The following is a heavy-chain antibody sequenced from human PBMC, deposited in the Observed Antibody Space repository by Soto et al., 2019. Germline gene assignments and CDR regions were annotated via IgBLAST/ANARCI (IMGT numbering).Heavy chain of an antibody. Sequence: SETLSLTCTVSGGSISSGGYYWSWICQHPGKGLEWIGYIYYSGSTYYNPSLKSRVTISVDTSKNQFSLKLSSVTAADTAVYHCARLDSSGYYYGYYFDYWGQGTLVTVSS. J-gene: IGHJ4*02. CDR3: ARLDSSGYYYGYYFDY. D-gene: IGHD3-22*01. V-gene: IGHV4-31*03. CDR2: IYYSGST. CDR1: GGSISSGGYY.